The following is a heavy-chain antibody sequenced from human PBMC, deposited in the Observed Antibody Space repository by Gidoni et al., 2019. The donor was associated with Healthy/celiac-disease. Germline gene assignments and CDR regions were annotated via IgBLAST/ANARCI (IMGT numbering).Heavy chain of an antibody. CDR3: ARGRYYDFWSGYYSSYYYYYMDV. V-gene: IGHV4-59*01. CDR2: IYYSGST. CDR1: GGSISSYY. J-gene: IGHJ6*03. D-gene: IGHD3-3*01. Sequence: QVQLQESGPGLVKPSETLSLTCTVSGGSISSYYWSWIRQPPGKGLEWIGYIYYSGSTNYNPSLKSRVTISVDTSKNQFSLKLSSVTAADTAVYYCARGRYYDFWSGYYSSYYYYYMDVWGKGTTVTVSS.